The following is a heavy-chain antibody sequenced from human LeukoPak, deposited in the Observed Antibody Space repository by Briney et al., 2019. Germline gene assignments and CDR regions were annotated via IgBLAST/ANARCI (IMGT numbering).Heavy chain of an antibody. CDR1: GFTFSDYW. V-gene: IGHV3-74*01. D-gene: IGHD2-2*01. CDR3: AIHCSYIDCYAATGLG. CDR2: INNDGGRT. Sequence: PGGSLRLSCAASGFTFSDYWMYWVRQAPGKGLVCVSLINNDGGRTNYADSVKGRFTNSSDNAKNTLYLQMNSLRAEDAAIYYCAIHCSYIDCYAATGLGWGQGTLVTVSS. J-gene: IGHJ4*02.